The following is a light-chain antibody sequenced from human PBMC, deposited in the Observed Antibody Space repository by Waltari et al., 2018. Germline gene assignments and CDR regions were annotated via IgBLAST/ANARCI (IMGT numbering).Light chain of an antibody. J-gene: IGLJ1*01. CDR3: CSHAGSSIYV. Sequence: QSALTQPASVSGAPGPSITISCTGTSSDVGSYNLVSWYQQPPGKAPKLMIYEVTERPSGVSNRFSGSKSDNTASLTISGLQAEDEADYYCCSHAGSSIYVFGTGTKVTIL. V-gene: IGLV2-23*02. CDR2: EVT. CDR1: SSDVGSYNL.